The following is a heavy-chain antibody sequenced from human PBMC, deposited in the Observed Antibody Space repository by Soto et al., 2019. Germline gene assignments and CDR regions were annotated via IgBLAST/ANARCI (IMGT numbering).Heavy chain of an antibody. CDR1: VGSISSSSYY. V-gene: IGHV4-39*01. D-gene: IGHD4-17*01. CDR3: ARLWDDYGDYGDAFDI. J-gene: IGHJ3*02. Sequence: ESLSLTCTVSVGSISSSSYYWGWILQPPGKGLEWIGSIYYSGSTYYNPSLKSRVTISVDTSKNQFSLKLSSVTAADTAVYYCARLWDDYGDYGDAFDIWGQGTMVTVSS. CDR2: IYYSGST.